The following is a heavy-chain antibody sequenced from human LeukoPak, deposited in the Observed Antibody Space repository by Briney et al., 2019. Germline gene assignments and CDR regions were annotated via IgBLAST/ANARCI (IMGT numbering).Heavy chain of an antibody. CDR2: IRYDGSNK. V-gene: IGHV3-30*02. CDR3: AKDRGGWQGDYFDY. D-gene: IGHD6-19*01. CDR1: GFTFSSYG. J-gene: IGHJ4*02. Sequence: PGGSLRLSCAASGFTFSSYGMHRVRQAPGKGLEWVAFIRYDGSNKYYADSVKGRFTISRDNSKNTLYLQMNSLRAEDTAVYYCAKDRGGWQGDYFDYWGQGTLVTVSS.